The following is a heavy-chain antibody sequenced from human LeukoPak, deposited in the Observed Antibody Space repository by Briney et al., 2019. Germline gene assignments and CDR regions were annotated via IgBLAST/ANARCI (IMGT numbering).Heavy chain of an antibody. D-gene: IGHD4-23*01. CDR3: AKFRGGNIRSFDY. V-gene: IGHV3-30*18. CDR2: ISYDGSNK. CDR1: GFTFSSYW. J-gene: IGHJ4*02. Sequence: PGGSLRLSCAASGFTFSSYWMHWVRQAPGKGLEWVAVISYDGSNKYYADSVKGRFTISRDNSKNTLYLQMNSLRAEDTAVYYCAKFRGGNIRSFDYWGQGTLVTVSS.